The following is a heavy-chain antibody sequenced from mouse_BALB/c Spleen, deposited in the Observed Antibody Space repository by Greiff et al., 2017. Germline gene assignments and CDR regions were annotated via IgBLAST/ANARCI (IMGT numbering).Heavy chain of an antibody. V-gene: IGHV1S81*02. CDR3: ARRGDYDWFAY. J-gene: IGHJ3*01. Sequence: QVQLQQPGAELVKPGASVKLSCKASGYTFTSYWMHWVKQRPGQGLEWIGEINPSNGRTNYNEKFKSKATLTVDKSSSTAYMQLSSLTSEDSAVYYCARRGDYDWFAYWGQGTLVTVSA. CDR1: GYTFTSYW. CDR2: INPSNGRT. D-gene: IGHD2-4*01.